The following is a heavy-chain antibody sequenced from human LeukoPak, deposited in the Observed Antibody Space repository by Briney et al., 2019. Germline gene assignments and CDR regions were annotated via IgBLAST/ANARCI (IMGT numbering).Heavy chain of an antibody. V-gene: IGHV4-61*10. Sequence: PSETLSLTCTVSGGSISSGSYYWSWIRQPAGKGLEWIGYIYYSGSTNYNPSLKSRVTISVDTSKNQFSLKLSSVTAADTAVYYCARSVQWLVPSFDYWGQGTLVTVSS. CDR3: ARSVQWLVPSFDY. CDR1: GGSISSGSYY. D-gene: IGHD6-19*01. CDR2: IYYSGST. J-gene: IGHJ4*02.